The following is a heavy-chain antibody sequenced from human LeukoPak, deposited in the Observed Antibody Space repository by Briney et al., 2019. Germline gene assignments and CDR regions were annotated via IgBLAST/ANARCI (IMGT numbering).Heavy chain of an antibody. J-gene: IGHJ4*02. CDR1: GFTFSSYA. D-gene: IGHD6-19*01. CDR3: SKDTHSSGSVDY. V-gene: IGHV3-23*01. Sequence: PGGSLRLSCAASGFTFSSYAMSWVRQAPGKGLEWVSAISGSGGSTYYADSVKGRFTISRDNSKNTLYLQMNSLRAEDTAVYYCSKDTHSSGSVDYWGQGTLVTVSS. CDR2: ISGSGGST.